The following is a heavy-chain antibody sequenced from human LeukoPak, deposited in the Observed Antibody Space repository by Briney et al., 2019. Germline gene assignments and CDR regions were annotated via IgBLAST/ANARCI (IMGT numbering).Heavy chain of an antibody. CDR2: ISAYNGNT. CDR3: ARFVVVPALYYYYYYYYMDV. CDR1: GYTFTSYG. J-gene: IGHJ6*03. V-gene: IGHV1-18*01. Sequence: ASVKVSCKASGYTFTSYGISWVRQAPGQGLEWMGWISAYNGNTNYAQKLQGRVTMTTDTSTSTAYMELRSLRSDDTAVYYCARFVVVPALYYYYYYYYMDVWGKGTTVTVSS. D-gene: IGHD2-2*01.